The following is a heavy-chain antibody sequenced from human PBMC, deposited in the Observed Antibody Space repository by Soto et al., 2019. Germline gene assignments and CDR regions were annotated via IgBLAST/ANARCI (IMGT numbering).Heavy chain of an antibody. V-gene: IGHV1-18*01. J-gene: IGHJ5*02. CDR1: GYTFSIYG. Sequence: GASVKVSCKGSGYTFSIYGINWVRQAPGQGLEWMGWITPYKDNTKYAQIFQGRVTMTTDASTSTAYMELRSLRSDDTAVYYCARDLDGSGSYCTTTTCDSWFDPWGQGTLVTVSS. CDR3: ARDLDGSGSYCTTTTCDSWFDP. CDR2: ITPYKDNT. D-gene: IGHD3-10*01.